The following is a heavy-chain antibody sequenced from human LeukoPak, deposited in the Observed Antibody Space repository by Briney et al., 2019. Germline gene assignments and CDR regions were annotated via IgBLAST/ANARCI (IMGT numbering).Heavy chain of an antibody. CDR3: ARGDYAYFFDY. Sequence: PSETLSLTWTVSGGSISTYSWTWIRQPPAKGLEWIGYIYYDGSTNSNPSLKSRVTISVDTSRNQFSLKLSSVTAADTAVYYCARGDYAYFFDYWGQGTLVTVSS. J-gene: IGHJ4*02. V-gene: IGHV4-59*01. D-gene: IGHD4-17*01. CDR2: IYYDGST. CDR1: GGSISTYS.